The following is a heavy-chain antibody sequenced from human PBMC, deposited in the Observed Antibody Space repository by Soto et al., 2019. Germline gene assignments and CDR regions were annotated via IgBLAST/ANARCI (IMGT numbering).Heavy chain of an antibody. J-gene: IGHJ5*02. D-gene: IGHD2-15*01. Sequence: QVQLVQSGAEVKKPGSSVKVSCRASGGTFSSYTISWVRQAPGQGLEWMGRIIPILGIANYAQKFQGRVTIXXDXSXXTAYMELSSLRSEDTAVYYCARAPAIVVLDNWFDPWGQGTLVTVSS. CDR3: ARAPAIVVLDNWFDP. CDR2: IIPILGIA. CDR1: GGTFSSYT. V-gene: IGHV1-69*02.